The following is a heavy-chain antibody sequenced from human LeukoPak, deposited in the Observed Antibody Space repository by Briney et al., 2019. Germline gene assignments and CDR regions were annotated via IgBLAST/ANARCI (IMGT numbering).Heavy chain of an antibody. CDR3: ARDLGYSGFDWAP. CDR2: IYYSGNT. CDR1: GYSLNSGHY. Sequence: SETLSLTCTVSGYSLNSGHYWGWIRQPPGKRLEWIGSIYYSGNTYYNPTLKSRITISVDTSKNQFSLNLTSVTAADAAVYYCARDLGYSGFDWAPWGQGTLVTVSS. J-gene: IGHJ5*02. V-gene: IGHV4-38-2*02. D-gene: IGHD5-12*01.